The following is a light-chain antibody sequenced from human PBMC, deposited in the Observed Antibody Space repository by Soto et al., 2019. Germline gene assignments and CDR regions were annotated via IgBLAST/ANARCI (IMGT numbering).Light chain of an antibody. CDR2: AAS. Sequence: DIQMTQHPSSLSASVGDTVTITCRASENIYSWLAWYQQRPGKAPKLLISAASSLASGVPSRFSGSGSGTEFTLTISSLQPDDLASYYCQRYSSSSLYTFGQGTKLEI. CDR3: QRYSSSSLYT. J-gene: IGKJ2*01. V-gene: IGKV1-5*01. CDR1: ENIYSW.